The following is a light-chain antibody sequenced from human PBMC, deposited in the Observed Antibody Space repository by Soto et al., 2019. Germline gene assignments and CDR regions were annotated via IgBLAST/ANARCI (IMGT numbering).Light chain of an antibody. J-gene: IGLJ1*01. V-gene: IGLV2-8*01. Sequence: QSVLTQPPSASGSPGQSVTISCTGTSSDVGGYNYVSWYQQHPGKAPKLMIYEVSRRPSGVPDRFSGPKSDNTASLTVSGLQAEDEADYYCSSYAGSNTYVFGTGTKVTVL. CDR1: SSDVGGYNY. CDR3: SSYAGSNTYV. CDR2: EVS.